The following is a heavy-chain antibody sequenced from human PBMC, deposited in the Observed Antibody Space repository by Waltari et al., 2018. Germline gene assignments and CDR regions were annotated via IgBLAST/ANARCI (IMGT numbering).Heavy chain of an antibody. CDR1: GGSISSGDYY. CDR2: IYYSGST. D-gene: IGHD6-13*01. CDR3: AVHGYSSSWYGDYYYMDV. J-gene: IGHJ6*03. Sequence: QVQLQESGPGLVKPSQTLSLTCTVSGGSISSGDYYWSWIRQPPGKGLEWIGYIYYSGSTYYNPSLKSRVTRSVDTSKNQFSLKLSSVTAADTAVYYCAVHGYSSSWYGDYYYMDVWGKGTTVTVSS. V-gene: IGHV4-30-4*08.